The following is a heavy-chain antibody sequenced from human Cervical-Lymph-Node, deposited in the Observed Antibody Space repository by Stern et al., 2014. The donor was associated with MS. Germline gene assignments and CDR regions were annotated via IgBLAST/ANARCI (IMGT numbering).Heavy chain of an antibody. D-gene: IGHD2/OR15-2a*01. CDR1: GGSVSSTNW. Sequence: QVQLQESGPGLVKPSGTLSLTCAVSGGSVSSTNWWSWVRPSPGKGLEWIGNIYHSGASNYRPSLRSRVSISLDTSKNHLSLHLTSVTAADTAVYYCARERQQYCNSEGCSYWYFDLWGRGTLVTVSS. CDR2: IYHSGAS. J-gene: IGHJ2*01. V-gene: IGHV4-4*02. CDR3: ARERQQYCNSEGCSYWYFDL.